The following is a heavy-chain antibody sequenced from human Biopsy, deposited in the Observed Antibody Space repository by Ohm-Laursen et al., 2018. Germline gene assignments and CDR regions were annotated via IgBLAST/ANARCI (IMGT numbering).Heavy chain of an antibody. D-gene: IGHD3-22*01. V-gene: IGHV4-39*01. Sequence: SETLSPTCTVSGGSISNNNYYWGWIRQPPGKGLEWIGSIFYRGSTHYKPSLKSRVNISVDTSKNQFSLKLNSVTAADTAVYYCARDYDTSGYYYVSWGQGILVTVSS. CDR3: ARDYDTSGYYYVS. CDR1: GGSISNNNYY. J-gene: IGHJ5*02. CDR2: IFYRGST.